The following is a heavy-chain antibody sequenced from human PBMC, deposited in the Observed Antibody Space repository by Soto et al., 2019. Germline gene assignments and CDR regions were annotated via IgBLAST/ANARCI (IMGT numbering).Heavy chain of an antibody. CDR2: SRDKDNGYTT. J-gene: IGHJ2*01. CDR1: GFFFSDHY. CDR3: ARDYYDKSGSSAWYFDL. D-gene: IGHD3-16*01. V-gene: IGHV3-72*01. Sequence: EVELVESGGGLVQPGGSLRLSCTASGFFFSDHYMEWVRQAPGKGLEWVGGSRDKDNGYTTEYAASVRDRFTISRDDSKNSLFLQLTSLRIEDTAVYYCARDYYDKSGSSAWYFDLWGRGTLVTVSS.